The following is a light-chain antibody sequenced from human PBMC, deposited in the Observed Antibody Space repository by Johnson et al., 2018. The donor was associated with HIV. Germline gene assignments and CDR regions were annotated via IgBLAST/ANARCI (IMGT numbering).Light chain of an antibody. J-gene: IGLJ1*01. CDR1: TSNIGNNY. V-gene: IGLV1-51*02. Sequence: QSVLTQPPSVSAAPGQKVTISCSGSTSNIGNNYVSWYQQLPGTAPKLVMHESTNRPSGIPDRFSGSKSGTSATLGISGLQTGDEADYYCGTWDSRLNVYLFGPGTKVTVL. CDR3: GTWDSRLNVYL. CDR2: EST.